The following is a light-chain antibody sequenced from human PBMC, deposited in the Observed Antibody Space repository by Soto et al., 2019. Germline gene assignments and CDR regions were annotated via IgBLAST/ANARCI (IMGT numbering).Light chain of an antibody. J-gene: IGLJ1*01. Sequence: SSELTQPPSVSVAPGQTARISCGGDDIGSKSVHWYQQKPGQAPVLVVYDDSARPSGTPERFSGSNSGNTATLTISRVEAGDEADYYCQVWDSSGGRQEDVFGTGTKLTVL. CDR3: QVWDSSGGRQEDV. CDR2: DDS. V-gene: IGLV3-21*02. CDR1: DIGSKS.